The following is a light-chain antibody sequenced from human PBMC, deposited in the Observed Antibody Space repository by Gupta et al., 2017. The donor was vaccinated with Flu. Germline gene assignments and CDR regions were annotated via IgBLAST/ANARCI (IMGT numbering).Light chain of an antibody. J-gene: IGKJ3*01. V-gene: IGKV1-5*03. CDR3: QQYYSFDLT. CDR1: QNTDNY. CDR2: KAS. Sequence: DIQMTQSPSTLSASVGDRVTITCRASQNTDNYLAWYQQKPGKAPKLLIYKASSLESGVPSRFSGSGSGTEFTLTISSLQPDDFATDYCQQYYSFDLTFGPGTRVEIK.